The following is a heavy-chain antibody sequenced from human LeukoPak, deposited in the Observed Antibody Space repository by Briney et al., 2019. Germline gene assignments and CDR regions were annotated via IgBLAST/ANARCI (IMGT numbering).Heavy chain of an antibody. CDR1: GFTFSLYS. CDR2: ITIDNSTV. Sequence: GGSLRLSCAVSGFTFSLYSMNWVRQSPGKGLEWILFITIDNSTVYYADSVRGRFTISRDNAKNSLTLHMTNLRADDTAIYYCARRRGHGNSYYYLDVWGTGTTVTVSS. CDR3: ARRRGHGNSYYYLDV. J-gene: IGHJ6*03. D-gene: IGHD1-14*01. V-gene: IGHV3-48*04.